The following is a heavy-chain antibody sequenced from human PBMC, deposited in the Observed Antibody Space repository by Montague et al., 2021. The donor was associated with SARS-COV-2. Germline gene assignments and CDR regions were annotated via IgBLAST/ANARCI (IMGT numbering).Heavy chain of an antibody. CDR2: XYGGDEK. J-gene: IGHJ4*02. CDR3: AHRFAGFFDY. Sequence: PALVKPTQTLTLTCTFSGFSLNTPEVAVGWIRQPPGKALEWLALXYGGDEKRYGPSLQSRLTITRDTSKSQVVLTMTNMDPVDTATYFYAHRFAGFFDYWGQGILVTVSS. V-gene: IGHV2-5*05. CDR1: GFSLNTPEVA.